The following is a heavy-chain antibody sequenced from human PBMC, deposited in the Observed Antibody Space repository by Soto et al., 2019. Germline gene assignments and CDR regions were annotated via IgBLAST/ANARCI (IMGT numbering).Heavy chain of an antibody. J-gene: IGHJ6*02. D-gene: IGHD2-2*01. CDR3: ARAGYCSSTSCYDYYYYGMEV. Sequence: ASVKVSCKASGGTFSSYAISWVRQAPGQGLEWMGGIIPIFGTANYARKFQGRVTITADESTSTAYMELSSLRSEDTAVYYCARAGYCSSTSCYDYYYYGMEVWGPWTTVTVSS. CDR1: GGTFSSYA. CDR2: IIPIFGTA. V-gene: IGHV1-69*13.